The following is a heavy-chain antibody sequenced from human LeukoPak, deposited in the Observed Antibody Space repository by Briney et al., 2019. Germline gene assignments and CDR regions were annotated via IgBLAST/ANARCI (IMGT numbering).Heavy chain of an antibody. CDR1: GGSINSGSDY. CDR2: IYYSGST. J-gene: IGHJ4*02. Sequence: PSETLSLTCTVSGGSINSGSDYWTWIRQPPGKGLEWIGYIYYSGSTNYNPSLKSRVTISVDTSKNQFSLKLSSVTAADTAVYYCARVNYDSSGYSHDYWGQGTLVTVSS. V-gene: IGHV4-61*01. CDR3: ARVNYDSSGYSHDY. D-gene: IGHD3-22*01.